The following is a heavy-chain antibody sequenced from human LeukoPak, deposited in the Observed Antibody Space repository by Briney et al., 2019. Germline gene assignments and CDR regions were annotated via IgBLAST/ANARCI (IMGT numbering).Heavy chain of an antibody. CDR1: GFTFSSYA. CDR3: AKDSPGIAAQGDYFDY. CDR2: ISGSGGST. D-gene: IGHD6-6*01. Sequence: GGSLKLSCAASGFTFSSYAMSWVRQAPGKGLEWVSAISGSGGSTYYADSVKGRFTISRDNSKNTLYLQMNSLRAEDTAVYYCAKDSPGIAAQGDYFDYWGQGTLITVSS. J-gene: IGHJ4*02. V-gene: IGHV3-23*01.